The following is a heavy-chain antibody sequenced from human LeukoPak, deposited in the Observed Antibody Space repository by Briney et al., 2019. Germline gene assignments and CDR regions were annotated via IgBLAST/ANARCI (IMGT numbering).Heavy chain of an antibody. CDR2: KTA. D-gene: IGHD6-13*01. Sequence: PSETLSLNCTVSGYSISSGYFWGWMRRPPGKGLEWIGSKTAHYNPSLKSRVTISVDTSKHQFSLKLSSVTAADTAVYYCARGKYSSSWSSHFDYWGQGTLVTVSS. CDR1: GYSISSGYF. CDR3: ARGKYSSSWSSHFDY. V-gene: IGHV4-38-2*02. J-gene: IGHJ4*02.